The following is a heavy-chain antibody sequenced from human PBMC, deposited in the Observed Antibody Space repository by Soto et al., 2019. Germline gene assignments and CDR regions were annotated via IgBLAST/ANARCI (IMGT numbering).Heavy chain of an antibody. Sequence: PSETLSLTCTVSGGSISSGDYYWSWIRQPPGKGLEWIGYIYYSGSTYYNPSLKSRVTISVDTSKNQFSLKLSSVTAADTAVYYCAREAHYYDILTGYAKGYVFDIWGQGTIVTVSS. V-gene: IGHV4-30-4*01. J-gene: IGHJ3*02. D-gene: IGHD3-9*01. CDR3: AREAHYYDILTGYAKGYVFDI. CDR1: GGSISSGDYY. CDR2: IYYSGST.